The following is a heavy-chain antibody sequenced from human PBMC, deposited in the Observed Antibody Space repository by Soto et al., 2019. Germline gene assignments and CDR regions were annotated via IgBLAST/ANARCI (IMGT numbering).Heavy chain of an antibody. CDR3: ASLGIHLEGPKTTYYYYYCTDV. CDR2: IIPIFGTA. V-gene: IGHV1-69*01. J-gene: IGHJ6*02. CDR1: GGTFSRYA. Sequence: QVQLVQSGAAVKKPGSSVKVSCKASGGTFSRYAISWVRQAPGHGLEWMGGIIPIFGTANYAQKFRGRVTITADESTWTAYMALSSLRSEDTAVYYCASLGIHLEGPKTTYYYYYCTDVWGQGTTVTVSS. D-gene: IGHD1-1*01.